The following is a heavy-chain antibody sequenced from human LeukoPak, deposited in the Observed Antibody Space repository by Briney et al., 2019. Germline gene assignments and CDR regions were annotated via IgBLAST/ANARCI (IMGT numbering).Heavy chain of an antibody. Sequence: SETLSLTCTVSGCSISSYYLSWIRQAPGRGLEWVAYIYYSASTNYNPSLKNRVTISVDTSNNQFALKQSSVTAADTAVYYCARGKLRYFDIARTSGYYYYYMDVWGKGTTVTISS. CDR3: ARGKLRYFDIARTSGYYYYYMDV. CDR2: IYYSAST. CDR1: GCSISSYY. D-gene: IGHD3-9*01. V-gene: IGHV4-59*01. J-gene: IGHJ6*03.